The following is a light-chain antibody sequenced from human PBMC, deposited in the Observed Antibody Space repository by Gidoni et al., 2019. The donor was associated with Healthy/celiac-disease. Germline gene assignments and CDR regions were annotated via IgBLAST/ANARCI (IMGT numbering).Light chain of an antibody. CDR3: QQYGSSL. Sequence: EIVLTQSPGTLSLSPGERATLSCSASQSVSSSYLAWYQQKPGQAPRLLIYGASSRATGIPDRFSGSWSGTDFTLTISRLEPEDFAVYYCQQYGSSLFGGGTKVEIK. J-gene: IGKJ4*01. CDR2: GAS. V-gene: IGKV3-20*01. CDR1: QSVSSSY.